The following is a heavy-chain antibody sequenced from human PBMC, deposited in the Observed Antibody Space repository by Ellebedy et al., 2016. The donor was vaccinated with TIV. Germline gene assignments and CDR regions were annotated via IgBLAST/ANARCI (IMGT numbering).Heavy chain of an antibody. Sequence: GESLKISCAASGFMFSDHYMDWVRQAPGKGLEWVGRSRNKANSYSTEYAASVKGRFTISRDDSKNSVYLQMNSLQTEDTAVYYCARHPSVAGPGDVWGQGTMVTVSS. CDR2: SRNKANSYST. D-gene: IGHD6-19*01. CDR3: ARHPSVAGPGDV. V-gene: IGHV3-72*01. J-gene: IGHJ6*02. CDR1: GFMFSDHY.